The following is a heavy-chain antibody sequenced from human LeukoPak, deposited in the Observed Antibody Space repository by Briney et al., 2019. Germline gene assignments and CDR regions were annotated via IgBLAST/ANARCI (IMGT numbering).Heavy chain of an antibody. CDR1: GYTFTSYY. CDR2: INPSGGST. Sequence: GASVKVSCKASGYTFTSYYMHWVRQAPGQGLEWMGIINPSGGSTSYAQKFQGRVTMTRDMSTSTVYMELSSLRSEDTAVYYCARAETEHYDFWSGYYTGMASGTDYWGQGTLVTVSS. V-gene: IGHV1-46*01. D-gene: IGHD3-3*01. CDR3: ARAETEHYDFWSGYYTGMASGTDY. J-gene: IGHJ4*02.